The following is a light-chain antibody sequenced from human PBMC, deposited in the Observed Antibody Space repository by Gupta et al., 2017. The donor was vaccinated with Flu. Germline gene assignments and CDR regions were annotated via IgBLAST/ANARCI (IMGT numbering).Light chain of an antibody. J-gene: IGKJ5*01. V-gene: IGKV1-33*01. CDR1: QDISNY. CDR3: QQEYNLPFT. Sequence: IQMTQSPSSLSASVGDRVTITCQASQDISNYLNWYQQKPGKAPKLLIYDASNLETGVPSRFSGSGSGTDFTFTISSRQPEDLATYYCQQEYNLPFTFGQGTRLEIK. CDR2: DAS.